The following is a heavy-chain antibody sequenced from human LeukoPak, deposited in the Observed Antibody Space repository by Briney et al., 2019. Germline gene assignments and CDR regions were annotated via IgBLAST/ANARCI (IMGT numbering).Heavy chain of an antibody. V-gene: IGHV3-33*08. Sequence: GSLRLSCAASGFTFSDYSMNWVRQAPGKGLEWVAVIYYDGSNQYYADSVKGRFTVSRDNAKNTLYLQMDSLRAEDTAVYYCATDRNSGKYYDYWGQGTLVTVSS. CDR1: GFTFSDYS. CDR2: IYYDGSNQ. CDR3: ATDRNSGKYYDY. J-gene: IGHJ4*02. D-gene: IGHD1-26*01.